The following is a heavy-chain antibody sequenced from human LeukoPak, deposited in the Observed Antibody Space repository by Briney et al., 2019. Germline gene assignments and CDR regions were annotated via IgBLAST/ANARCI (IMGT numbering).Heavy chain of an antibody. CDR2: ISGSGGST. V-gene: IGHV3-23*01. CDR1: GFTFSSYA. J-gene: IGHJ4*02. CDR3: AKVPYYDFWSGYQFFDY. Sequence: PGGSLRLSCAASGFTFSSYAMSWVRQAPGKGLEWVSAISGSGGSTYYADSVKGRFTISRDNSKNTLYLQMNSLRAEDTAVYYCAKVPYYDFWSGYQFFDYWGQGTLVTVSS. D-gene: IGHD3-3*01.